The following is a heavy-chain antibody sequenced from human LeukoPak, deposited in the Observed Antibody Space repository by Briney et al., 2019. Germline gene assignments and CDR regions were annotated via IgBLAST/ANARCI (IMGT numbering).Heavy chain of an antibody. CDR2: INPNSGFA. V-gene: IGHV1-2*02. CDR1: GYSFIGYY. Sequence: EASVKVSCKASGYSFIGYYLHWVRQAPGQGLEWMGWINPNSGFAKYARRFHGRVTMTRDTSISSTYMELSRLKSDDTAVYYCVRDLGISGWYAPPLGYFDSWGQGTLVTVSS. CDR3: VRDLGISGWYAPPLGYFDS. J-gene: IGHJ4*02. D-gene: IGHD6-19*01.